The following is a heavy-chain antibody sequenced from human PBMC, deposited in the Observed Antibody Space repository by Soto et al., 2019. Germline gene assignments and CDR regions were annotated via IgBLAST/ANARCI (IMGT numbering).Heavy chain of an antibody. CDR1: GYTFTNYW. CDR2: IYPGDSDT. Sequence: GGSLKISWKGSGYTFTNYWIGWVRQMPGKGPEWMGIIYPGDSDTKYNPSFQGQVTISADKSITTTYLQWSSLKASDTAIYYCSASIFYYGMDGWAQRATVLVSS. CDR3: SASIFYYGMDG. J-gene: IGHJ6*02. V-gene: IGHV5-51*01.